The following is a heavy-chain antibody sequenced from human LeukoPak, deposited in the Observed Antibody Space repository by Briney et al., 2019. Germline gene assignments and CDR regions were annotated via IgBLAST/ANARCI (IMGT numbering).Heavy chain of an antibody. Sequence: GASVKVSCKASGGTFSSYAISWVRQAPGQGLEWMGGIIPIFGTANYAQKFQGRVTITADESASTAYMELSSLRSEDTAVYYCARGLKYQPLLYPSRSNYFDYWGQGTLVTVSS. D-gene: IGHD2-2*02. CDR2: IIPIFGTA. V-gene: IGHV1-69*13. CDR1: GGTFSSYA. CDR3: ARGLKYQPLLYPSRSNYFDY. J-gene: IGHJ4*02.